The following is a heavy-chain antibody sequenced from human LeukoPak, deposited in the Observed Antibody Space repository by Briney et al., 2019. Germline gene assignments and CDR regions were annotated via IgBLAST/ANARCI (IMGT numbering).Heavy chain of an antibody. Sequence: PSEALSLTCTVSGGSISSYHWSWIRQPPGKGLEWIGYIYYSGSTNYNPSLKSRVTISVDTSKNQLSLKLSSVTAADTAVYYCARVRATLFGVAMDYMDVWGKGTTVTVSS. D-gene: IGHD3-3*01. CDR1: GGSISSYH. V-gene: IGHV4-59*08. CDR2: IYYSGST. J-gene: IGHJ6*03. CDR3: ARVRATLFGVAMDYMDV.